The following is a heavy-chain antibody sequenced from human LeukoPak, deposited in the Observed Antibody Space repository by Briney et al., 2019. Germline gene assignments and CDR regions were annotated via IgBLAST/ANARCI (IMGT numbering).Heavy chain of an antibody. CDR1: GGSFSGYY. CDR2: VNHSGST. Sequence: PSETLSLTCAVYGGSFSGYYWSWIRQPPGKGLEWIGEVNHSGSTNYNPSLKSRVTISVDTSKNQFSLKLSSVTAADTAVYYCARQSGYYQKWGQGTLVTVSS. CDR3: ARQSGYYQK. J-gene: IGHJ4*02. V-gene: IGHV4-34*01. D-gene: IGHD3-22*01.